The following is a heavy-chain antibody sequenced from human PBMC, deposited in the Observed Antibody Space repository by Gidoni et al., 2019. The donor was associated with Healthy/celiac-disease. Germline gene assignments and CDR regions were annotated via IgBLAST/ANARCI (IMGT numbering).Heavy chain of an antibody. J-gene: IGHJ5*02. CDR3: ARAMVRGVSGWFDP. D-gene: IGHD3-10*01. V-gene: IGHV4-34*01. CDR1: GGSFSGYY. Sequence: QVQLQQWGAGLSKPSETPSLPCAVYGGSFSGYYWSWIRQPPGKGLEWIGEINHSGSTNYNPSLKSRVTISVDTSKNQFSLKLSSVTAADTAVYYCARAMVRGVSGWFDPWGQGTLVTVSS. CDR2: INHSGST.